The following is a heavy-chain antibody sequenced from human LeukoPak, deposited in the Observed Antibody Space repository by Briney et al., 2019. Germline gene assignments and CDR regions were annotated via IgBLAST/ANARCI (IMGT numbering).Heavy chain of an antibody. D-gene: IGHD2-2*01. CDR1: GGSISSYY. Sequence: SETLSLTCTVSGGSISSYYWSWIRQPPGKGLEWIGYIYYSGSTKYNPSLKSRVTISVDTSKNQFSLKLTSVTAADTAVYYCARLGIGVVPSAMLGDYYFDYWGQGALVTVSS. J-gene: IGHJ4*02. V-gene: IGHV4-59*08. CDR3: ARLGIGVVPSAMLGDYYFDY. CDR2: IYYSGST.